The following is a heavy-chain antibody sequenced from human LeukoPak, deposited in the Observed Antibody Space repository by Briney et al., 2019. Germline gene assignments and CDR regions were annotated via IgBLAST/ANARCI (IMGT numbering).Heavy chain of an antibody. Sequence: GASVKVSCKASGYTFTTYYIHWVRQAPGQGFDWMGIINPSGGSTTYAQKFQGRVTITRNTSISTAYMELSSLRSEDTAVYYCARGLRRGPEDYWGQGTLVTVSS. CDR2: INPSGGST. D-gene: IGHD1-14*01. CDR3: ARGLRRGPEDY. J-gene: IGHJ4*02. CDR1: GYTFTTYY. V-gene: IGHV1-46*01.